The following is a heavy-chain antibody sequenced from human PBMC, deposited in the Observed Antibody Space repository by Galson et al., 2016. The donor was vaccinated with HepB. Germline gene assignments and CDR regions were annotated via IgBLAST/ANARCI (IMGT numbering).Heavy chain of an antibody. CDR2: TYFRSKWYR. CDR3: ARCSRRSCGF. V-gene: IGHV6-1*01. J-gene: IGHJ1*01. D-gene: IGHD5-12*01. Sequence: CAISGDSVSNNSAAWNWIRQSPSRGLEWLGRTYFRSKWYRDYAVFVKGRLTINPDTSKNQFSLQLNSVTPEDAATYYCARCSRRSCGFWGQGTLITVSS. CDR1: GDSVSNNSAA.